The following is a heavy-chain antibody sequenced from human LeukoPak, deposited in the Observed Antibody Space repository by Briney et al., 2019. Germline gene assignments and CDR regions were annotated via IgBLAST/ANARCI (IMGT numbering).Heavy chain of an antibody. J-gene: IGHJ4*02. Sequence: GGSLRLSCAASGFTFDNYIMNWVRQAPGKGLEWVSYISSSSSTIYYADSVKGRFTISRDNAKNSLYLQMNSLRAEDTAVYYCARGPGVDIDYWGQGTLVTVSS. CDR1: GFTFDNYI. V-gene: IGHV3-48*01. D-gene: IGHD2-15*01. CDR2: ISSSSSTI. CDR3: ARGPGVDIDY.